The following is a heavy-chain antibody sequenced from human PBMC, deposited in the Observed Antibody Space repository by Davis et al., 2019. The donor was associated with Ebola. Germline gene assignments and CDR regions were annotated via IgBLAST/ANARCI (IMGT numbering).Heavy chain of an antibody. CDR3: ARDLRGWYSFDY. D-gene: IGHD6-19*01. Sequence: ASVKVSCKASGYTFTSYYMHWVRQAPGQGLEWMGIINPSGGSTSYAQKFQGRVTITRDTSASTAYMELSSLRSEDTAVYYCARDLRGWYSFDYWGQGTLVTVSS. CDR2: INPSGGST. CDR1: GYTFTSYY. J-gene: IGHJ4*02. V-gene: IGHV1-46*01.